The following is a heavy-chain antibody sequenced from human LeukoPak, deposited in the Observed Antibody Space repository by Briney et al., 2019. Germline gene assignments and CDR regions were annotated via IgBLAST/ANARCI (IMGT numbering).Heavy chain of an antibody. D-gene: IGHD3-10*01. J-gene: IGHJ6*03. CDR1: GYTFTSYY. CDR2: ISAYNGNT. Sequence: ASVKVSCKASGYTFTSYYMHWVRQAPGQGLEWMGWISAYNGNTNYAQKLQGRVTMTTDTSTSTAYMELRSLRSDDTAVYYCARSPYYYGSGSYYGGYYYYYYMDVWGKGTTVTVSS. CDR3: ARSPYYYGSGSYYGGYYYYYYMDV. V-gene: IGHV1-18*04.